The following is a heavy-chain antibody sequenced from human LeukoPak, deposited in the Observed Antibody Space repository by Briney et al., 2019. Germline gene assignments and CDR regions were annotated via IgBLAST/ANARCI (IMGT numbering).Heavy chain of an antibody. V-gene: IGHV4-30-4*01. D-gene: IGHD3-3*01. Sequence: SQTLSLTCTVSGGSISSGDYYWSWIRQPPGKGLEWIGYIYYSGSTNYNPSLKSRVTISVDTSKNQFSLKLSSVTAADTAVYYCARARYYDFWSGYYPGDNWFDPWGQGTLVTVSS. CDR3: ARARYYDFWSGYYPGDNWFDP. J-gene: IGHJ5*02. CDR2: IYYSGST. CDR1: GGSISSGDYY.